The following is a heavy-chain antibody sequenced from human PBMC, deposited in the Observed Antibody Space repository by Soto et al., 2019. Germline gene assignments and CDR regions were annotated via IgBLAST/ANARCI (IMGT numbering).Heavy chain of an antibody. CDR2: VHYSGST. J-gene: IGHJ4*02. V-gene: IGHV4-39*01. CDR3: ARQHYYDSSGYYTWN. CDR1: GGSIRSNIDY. D-gene: IGHD3-22*01. Sequence: SDTLSLTCSVSGGSIRSNIDYWGWIRQPPGKGLEWIATVHYSGSTYYTPSLKNRVTISADTSKNQFSLRLNSVTAADTAVYYCARQHYYDSSGYYTWNWGQGTLVTVSS.